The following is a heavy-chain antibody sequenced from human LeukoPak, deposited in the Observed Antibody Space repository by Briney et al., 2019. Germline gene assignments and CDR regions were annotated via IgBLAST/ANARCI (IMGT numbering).Heavy chain of an antibody. CDR2: INPNSGGT. D-gene: IGHD3-22*01. J-gene: IGHJ5*02. CDR3: ARQYYYDSSGPPAEGNWFDP. V-gene: IGHV1-2*04. CDR1: GYTFTGYY. Sequence: GASVNVSCKASGYTFTGYYMHWVRQAPGQGLEWMGWINPNSGGTNYAQKFQGWATMTRDTSISTAYMELSRLRSDDTAVYYCARQYYYDSSGPPAEGNWFDPWGQGTLVTVSS.